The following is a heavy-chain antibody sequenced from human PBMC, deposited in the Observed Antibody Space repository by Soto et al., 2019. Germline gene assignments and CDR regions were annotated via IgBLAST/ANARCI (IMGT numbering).Heavy chain of an antibody. CDR3: ARDGGGFGELLLNSYDAFDL. V-gene: IGHV3-30*04. J-gene: IGHJ3*01. D-gene: IGHD3-10*01. CDR2: ISYDGSNA. CDR1: GFSFSTYT. Sequence: PGGSRRLSCTASGFSFSTYTMYWVRQAPVKGLEWVAIISYDGSNAQYADSVKGRFTVARANSKNTLYLQMHSLTAEDTDVYYCARDGGGFGELLLNSYDAFDLWGRGKLVTV.